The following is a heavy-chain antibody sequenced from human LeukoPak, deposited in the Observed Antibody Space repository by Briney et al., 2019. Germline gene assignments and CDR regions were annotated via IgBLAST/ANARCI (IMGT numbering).Heavy chain of an antibody. D-gene: IGHD3-10*01. Sequence: GGSLRLSCAASGFTFSSYGMSWVRQAPGKGLEWVSAISGSGGSTYYADSVKGRFTISRDNSKNTLYLQMNSLRAEDTAVYYCAKDTLRPLWFGELLSFYMDVWGKGTTVTISS. CDR2: ISGSGGST. CDR3: AKDTLRPLWFGELLSFYMDV. CDR1: GFTFSSYG. V-gene: IGHV3-23*01. J-gene: IGHJ6*03.